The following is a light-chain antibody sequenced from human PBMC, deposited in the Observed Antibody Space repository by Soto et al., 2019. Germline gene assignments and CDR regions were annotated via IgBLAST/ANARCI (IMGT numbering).Light chain of an antibody. J-gene: IGLJ1*01. CDR3: SSSTSTITPCV. Sequence: QSVLTQPASVSGSPGQSITISCTGTSSDVGGYNYVSWYQHHPGKAPKLIIYEVSHRPSGASNHFSGSKSGNTASLTISGLQAEDEADYYCSSSTSTITPCVFGTGTKVTVL. CDR2: EVS. V-gene: IGLV2-14*01. CDR1: SSDVGGYNY.